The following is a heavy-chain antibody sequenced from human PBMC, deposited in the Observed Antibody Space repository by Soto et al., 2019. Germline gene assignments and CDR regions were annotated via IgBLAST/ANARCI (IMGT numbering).Heavy chain of an antibody. Sequence: QVQLVESGGGVVQPGRSLRLSCAASGFTFSSYAMHWVRQAPGKGLEWVAVISYDGSNKYYADSVKGRFTISRDNSKNTLYLQMNSLRAEDTAVYYCARDTGILWFGARYYGMDVWGQGTTVTVSS. CDR3: ARDTGILWFGARYYGMDV. CDR1: GFTFSSYA. V-gene: IGHV3-30-3*01. D-gene: IGHD3-10*01. J-gene: IGHJ6*02. CDR2: ISYDGSNK.